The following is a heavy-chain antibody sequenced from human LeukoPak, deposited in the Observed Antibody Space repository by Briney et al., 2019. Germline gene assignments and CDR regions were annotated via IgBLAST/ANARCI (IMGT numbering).Heavy chain of an antibody. J-gene: IGHJ4*02. CDR3: ARQGSYSSSWYNIDY. CDR2: IYPDDSDT. CDR1: GYNFTNYW. V-gene: IGHV5-51*01. Sequence: GESLKISCKGSGYNFTNYWIGWVRQMPGKGLEWVGMIYPDDSDTRYSPCFQGQVTISADKSINTACLQWGSLKASDTAMYYCARQGSYSSSWYNIDYWGQGTPVTVSS. D-gene: IGHD6-13*01.